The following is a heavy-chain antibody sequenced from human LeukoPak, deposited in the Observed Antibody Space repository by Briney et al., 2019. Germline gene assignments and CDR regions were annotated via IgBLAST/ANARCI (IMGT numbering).Heavy chain of an antibody. Sequence: PGGSLRLSCAASGFTVSRNYMSWVRQAPGKGLEWVSVIYSGGSKYYADSVKGRFTISRDNSKNTLYLQMNSLRAEDTAVYYCARVYYGSGSLHYYYYYMDVWGKGTTVTVSS. V-gene: IGHV3-53*01. J-gene: IGHJ6*03. CDR3: ARVYYGSGSLHYYYYYMDV. CDR2: IYSGGSK. CDR1: GFTVSRNY. D-gene: IGHD3-10*01.